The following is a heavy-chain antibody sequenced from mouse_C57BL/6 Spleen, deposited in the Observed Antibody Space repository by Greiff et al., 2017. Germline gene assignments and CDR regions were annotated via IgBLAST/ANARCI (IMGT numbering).Heavy chain of an antibody. J-gene: IGHJ1*03. CDR2: IYPGDGDT. CDR3: AREWITTVVATKYFDV. D-gene: IGHD1-1*01. V-gene: IGHV1-82*01. Sequence: VKLQESGPELVKPGASVKISCKASGYAFSSSWMNWVKQRPGKGLEWIGRIYPGDGDTNYNGKFKGKATLTADKSSSTAYMQLSSLTSEDSAVYFCAREWITTVVATKYFDVWGTGTTVTVSS. CDR1: GYAFSSSW.